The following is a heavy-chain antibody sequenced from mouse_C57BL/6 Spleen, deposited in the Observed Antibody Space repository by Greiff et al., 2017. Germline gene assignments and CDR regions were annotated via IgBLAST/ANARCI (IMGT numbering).Heavy chain of an antibody. CDR1: GFTFSDYY. Sequence: EVMLVESGGGLVQPGGSLKLSCAASGFTFSDYYMYWVRQTPEKRLEWVAYISNGGGSTYYPDTVKGRFTISRDNAKNTLYLQMSRLKSEDTAMYYCARQGPDYYGSLYYAMDYWGQGTSVTVSS. CDR2: ISNGGGST. J-gene: IGHJ4*01. D-gene: IGHD1-1*01. CDR3: ARQGPDYYGSLYYAMDY. V-gene: IGHV5-12*01.